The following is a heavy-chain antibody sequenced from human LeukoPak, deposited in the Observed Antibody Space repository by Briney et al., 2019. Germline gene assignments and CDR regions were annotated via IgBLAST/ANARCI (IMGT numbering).Heavy chain of an antibody. V-gene: IGHV1-69*13. CDR1: GGTFSSYA. Sequence: SVKVSCKASGGTFSSYAISWVRQAPGQGLEWMGGIIPIFGTANYAQKFQGRVTITADESTSTAYMELSSLRSEDTAVYYCATFEYSSSTVASWFDPWGQGTLVTVSS. J-gene: IGHJ5*02. D-gene: IGHD6-6*01. CDR2: IIPIFGTA. CDR3: ATFEYSSSTVASWFDP.